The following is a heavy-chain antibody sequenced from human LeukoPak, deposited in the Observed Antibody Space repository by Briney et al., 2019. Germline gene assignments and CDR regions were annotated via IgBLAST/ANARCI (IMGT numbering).Heavy chain of an antibody. D-gene: IGHD3-10*01. Sequence: ASVTVSCKASGYTFTSYAMNWVRQAPGQGLEWMGWINTNTGNPTYAQGFTGRFVFSLDTSVSTAYLQISSLKAEDTAVYYCARTLWFGELLYDFDYWGQGTLVTVSS. CDR2: INTNTGNP. V-gene: IGHV7-4-1*02. CDR3: ARTLWFGELLYDFDY. J-gene: IGHJ4*02. CDR1: GYTFTSYA.